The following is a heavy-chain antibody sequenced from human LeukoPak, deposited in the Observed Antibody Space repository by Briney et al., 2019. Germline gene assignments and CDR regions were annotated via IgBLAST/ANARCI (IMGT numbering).Heavy chain of an antibody. D-gene: IGHD2-8*01. V-gene: IGHV1-2*06. CDR2: INPNSGDP. CDR3: ARSARHCNNGVCFTDYYIDL. Sequence: ASVKVSCKTSGYTFTDSYIHWARHAPGQGLEWMGRINPNSGDPNYPQKFQGRVTMTRDTSISTAYMEMSSLTSDDTAVYYCARSARHCNNGVCFTDYYIDLWGKGTTVIVSS. J-gene: IGHJ6*03. CDR1: GYTFTDSY.